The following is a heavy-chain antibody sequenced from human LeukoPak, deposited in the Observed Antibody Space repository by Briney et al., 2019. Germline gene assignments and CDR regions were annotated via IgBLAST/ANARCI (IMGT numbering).Heavy chain of an antibody. Sequence: PGGSLRLSCAASGFTFSRHGMSWVRQAPGKGLEWVSTISGSGGNIYYADSVKGRCTISRDNSKNTLYLQMNSLRAEDTAVYYCARARGGYSGYGLLNIYFDYWGQGTLVTVSS. CDR1: GFTFSRHG. D-gene: IGHD5-12*01. CDR2: ISGSGGNI. CDR3: ARARGGYSGYGLLNIYFDY. J-gene: IGHJ4*02. V-gene: IGHV3-23*01.